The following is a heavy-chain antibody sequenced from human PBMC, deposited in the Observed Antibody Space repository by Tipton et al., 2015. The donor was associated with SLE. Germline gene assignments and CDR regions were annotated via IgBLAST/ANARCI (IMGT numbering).Heavy chain of an antibody. Sequence: TLSLTCTVSGGSISSYYWSWIRQPPGKGLEWIGCIYYSGSTYYNPSLKSRVTISVDTSKNQFSLKLSSVTAADTAVYYCRVVSDVSFDYWGQGTLVTVSS. CDR2: IYYSGST. V-gene: IGHV4-59*08. CDR3: RVVSDVSFDY. CDR1: GGSISSYY. J-gene: IGHJ4*02. D-gene: IGHD3-3*01.